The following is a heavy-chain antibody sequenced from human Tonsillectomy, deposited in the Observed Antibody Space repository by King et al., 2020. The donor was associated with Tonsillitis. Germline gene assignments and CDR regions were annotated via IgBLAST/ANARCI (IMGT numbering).Heavy chain of an antibody. V-gene: IGHV1-18*01. CDR2: ISAPNGNT. D-gene: IGHD2-21*02. CDR3: ARDLGVKMTAILLFDY. CDR1: GYTFTNYG. J-gene: IGHJ4*02. Sequence: VQLVESGAEVKKPGASVKVSCKASGYTFTNYGISWVRQAPGQGLEWMGWISAPNGNTNYAQKFKGRVTVTTDTSTSTAYMEVRSLRSDDTAVYYCARDLGVKMTAILLFDYWGQGTLVTVSS.